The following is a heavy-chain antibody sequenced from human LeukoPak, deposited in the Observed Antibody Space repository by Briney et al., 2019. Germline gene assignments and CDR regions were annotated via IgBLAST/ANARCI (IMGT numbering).Heavy chain of an antibody. CDR1: GFTFSRYW. CDR3: ARFHYGETLYGMDV. V-gene: IGHV3-7*01. J-gene: IGHJ6*02. Sequence: PGGSLRLSCVASGFTFSRYWMSWVRQAPGKGLEWVANIKEDGGETYSADSVKGRFTISRDNAKNSLHLQMNSLRAEDTAVCFCARFHYGETLYGMDVWGQGTMVTVSS. D-gene: IGHD4-17*01. CDR2: IKEDGGET.